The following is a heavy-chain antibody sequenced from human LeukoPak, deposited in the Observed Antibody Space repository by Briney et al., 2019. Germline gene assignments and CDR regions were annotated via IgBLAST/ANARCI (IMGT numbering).Heavy chain of an antibody. D-gene: IGHD6-19*01. CDR3: AKDMAVAGTEPVDVFHI. V-gene: IGHV3-9*01. J-gene: IGHJ3*02. CDR1: GFTFDNYA. CDR2: ISWNSATI. Sequence: GGSLRLSCAVSGFTFDNYAMHWVRQAPGKGLEWVSGISWNSATIGYADSVKGRFTISRDSANNSLFLQMNSLRAEDTALYYCAKDMAVAGTEPVDVFHIWGRGTMVTVSS.